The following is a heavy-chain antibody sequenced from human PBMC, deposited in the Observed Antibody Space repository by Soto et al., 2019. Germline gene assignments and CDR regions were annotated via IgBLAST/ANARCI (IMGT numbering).Heavy chain of an antibody. CDR1: GFTFSSYA. CDR3: HIVVVLAATHPLDY. V-gene: IGHV3-30-3*01. CDR2: ISYDGSKK. D-gene: IGHD2-15*01. J-gene: IGHJ4*02. Sequence: HPGGSLRLSCAASGFTFSSYAIHWVRQAPGKGLEWVAFISYDGSKKYYADSVKGRFTISRDNSKNTLYLQMNSLRAEDTAVYYCHIVVVLAATHPLDYWGQGTLVTVSS.